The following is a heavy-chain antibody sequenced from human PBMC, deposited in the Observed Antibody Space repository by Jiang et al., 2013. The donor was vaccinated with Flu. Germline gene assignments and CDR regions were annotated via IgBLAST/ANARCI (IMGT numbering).Heavy chain of an antibody. CDR3: ARGGFSGIAAADHNWFDP. Sequence: GAEVKKPGESLKISCKGSGYSFTSYWIGWVRQMPGKGLEWMGIIYPGDSDTRYSPSFQGQVTISADKSISTAYLQWSSLKASDTAMYYCARGGFSGIAAADHNWFDPWGRGNPGHRLL. CDR2: IYPGDSDT. D-gene: IGHD6-13*01. V-gene: IGHV5-51*03. CDR1: GYSFTSYW. J-gene: IGHJ5*02.